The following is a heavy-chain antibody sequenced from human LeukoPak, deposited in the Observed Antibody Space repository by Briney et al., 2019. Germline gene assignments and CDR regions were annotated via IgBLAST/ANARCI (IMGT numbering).Heavy chain of an antibody. CDR1: GFTFSDYY. V-gene: IGHV3-11*01. J-gene: IGHJ1*01. CDR2: ISGSGSTI. Sequence: GGSLRLSCAASGFTFSDYYMSWIRQAPGKGLEWVSYISGSGSTIYYADSVKGRFTISRDNAKNSLYLQMNSLRAEDTAVYYCARDASYSSSSSAALGYWGQGTLVTVSS. D-gene: IGHD6-6*01. CDR3: ARDASYSSSSSAALGY.